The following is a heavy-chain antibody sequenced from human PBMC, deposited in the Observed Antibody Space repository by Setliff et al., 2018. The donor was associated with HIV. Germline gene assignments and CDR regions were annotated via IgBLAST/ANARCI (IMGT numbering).Heavy chain of an antibody. J-gene: IGHJ4*02. V-gene: IGHV4-31*03. D-gene: IGHD6-13*01. Sequence: PSETLSLTCTASGGSISSGGYYWSWIRQHPGKGLEWIGYIYYSGSTYYNPSLKSRVTISVDTSKNQFSLKLSSVTAADTAVYYCASCIAAAGFGDAVRTELDYWGQGTLVTSPQ. CDR1: GGSISSGGYY. CDR3: ASCIAAAGFGDAVRTELDY. CDR2: IYYSGST.